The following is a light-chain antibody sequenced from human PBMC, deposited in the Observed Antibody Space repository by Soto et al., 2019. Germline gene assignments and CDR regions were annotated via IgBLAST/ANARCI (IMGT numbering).Light chain of an antibody. CDR3: TSFTTTNIWV. V-gene: IGLV2-14*01. Sequence: QSALTQPASVSGSPGQSITISCTGGRSDIGVYNYVSWYQQHPGKAPKLIICEVTNRPSGVSSRFSGSKSGSTASLTISGLRPEDEADYYCTSFTTTNIWVFGGGTQLTVL. CDR1: RSDIGVYNY. J-gene: IGLJ3*02. CDR2: EVT.